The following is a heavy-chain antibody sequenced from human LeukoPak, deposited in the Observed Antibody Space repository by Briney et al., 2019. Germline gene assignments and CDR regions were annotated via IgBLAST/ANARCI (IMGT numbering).Heavy chain of an antibody. Sequence: SETLSLTCTVSGGSISSYYWGWIRQPPGKGLEWIGSIYYSGSTYYNPSLKSRVTISVDTPKNQFSLKLSSVTAADTAVYYCARQRYYYGSGSYYKSWGQGTLVTVSS. V-gene: IGHV4-39*01. CDR3: ARQRYYYGSGSYYKS. D-gene: IGHD3-10*01. CDR1: GGSISSYY. J-gene: IGHJ5*02. CDR2: IYYSGST.